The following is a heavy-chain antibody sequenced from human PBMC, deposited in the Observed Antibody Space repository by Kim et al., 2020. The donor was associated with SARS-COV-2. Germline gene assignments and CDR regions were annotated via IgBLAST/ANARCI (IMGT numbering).Heavy chain of an antibody. CDR2: IIPILGTA. Sequence: SVKVSCKASGGTFSSYAISWVRQAPGQGLEWLGGIIPILGTANYAQKFQGRVTLTADESTSTASMELSSPRSEDTAVYYCARDAARIAVAEFYYYGMDV. J-gene: IGHJ6*01. CDR1: GGTFSSYA. CDR3: ARDAARIAVAEFYYYGMDV. V-gene: IGHV1-69*13. D-gene: IGHD6-19*01.